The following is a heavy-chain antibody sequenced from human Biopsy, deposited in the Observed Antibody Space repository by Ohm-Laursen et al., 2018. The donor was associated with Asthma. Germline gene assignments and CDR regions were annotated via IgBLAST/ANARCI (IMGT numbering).Heavy chain of an antibody. Sequence: SLRLSCAASGFSFSDYYMTWMRQAPGKGLEWVSSISSSGSTKYPAESVQGRFTISRDNAQKSLFLQMNSLRAEDTAIYYCARDIAFGGVHDFWGQGTLVAVSS. V-gene: IGHV3-11*01. CDR2: ISSSGSTK. D-gene: IGHD3-16*01. J-gene: IGHJ4*02. CDR3: ARDIAFGGVHDF. CDR1: GFSFSDYY.